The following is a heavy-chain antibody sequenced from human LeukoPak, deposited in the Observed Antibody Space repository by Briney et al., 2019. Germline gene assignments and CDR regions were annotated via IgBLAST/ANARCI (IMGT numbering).Heavy chain of an antibody. Sequence: QTLSLTCTFSGFSLSTSGMCVSWIRQPPGKALQWLARIDWDDDKYYSTSLKTRLTISKDTSKKQVVLTMTNMDPVDTATYYCARMTGYYRGGFDYWGQGTLVTVSS. CDR3: ARMTGYYRGGFDY. CDR1: GFSLSTSGMC. D-gene: IGHD3-9*01. J-gene: IGHJ4*02. CDR2: IDWDDDK. V-gene: IGHV2-70*11.